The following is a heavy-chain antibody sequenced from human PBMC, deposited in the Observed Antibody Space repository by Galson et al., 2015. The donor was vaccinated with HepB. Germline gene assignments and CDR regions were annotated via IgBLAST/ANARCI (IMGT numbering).Heavy chain of an antibody. D-gene: IGHD4-17*01. J-gene: IGHJ3*02. Sequence: SLRLSCAASGFTFSSYAMHWVRQAPGKGLEWVAVISYDGSNKYYADSVKGRFTISRDNSKNTLYLQMNSLRAEDTAVYYCAKPILSPLIYGDYGEHAFDIWGQGTMVTVSS. CDR1: GFTFSSYA. CDR3: AKPILSPLIYGDYGEHAFDI. V-gene: IGHV3-30*04. CDR2: ISYDGSNK.